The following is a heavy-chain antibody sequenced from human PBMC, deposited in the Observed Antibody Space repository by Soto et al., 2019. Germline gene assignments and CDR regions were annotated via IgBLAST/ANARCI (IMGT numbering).Heavy chain of an antibody. V-gene: IGHV4-61*01. CDR2: IYYSGST. J-gene: IGHJ4*02. CDR1: GGSVSSGSYY. Sequence: PSETLSLTCTVSGGSVSSGSYYWSWIRQPPGKGLEWIGYIYYSGSTNYNPSLKSRVTISVDTSKNQFSLKLSSVTAADTAVYYCAGIPAGGYHPRFDYWGQGTLVTVSS. D-gene: IGHD3-22*01. CDR3: AGIPAGGYHPRFDY.